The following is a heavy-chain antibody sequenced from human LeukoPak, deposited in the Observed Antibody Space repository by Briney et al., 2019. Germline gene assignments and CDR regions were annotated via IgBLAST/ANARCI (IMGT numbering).Heavy chain of an antibody. CDR3: ARRFAVADPYYYYYMDV. J-gene: IGHJ6*03. V-gene: IGHV3-21*04. CDR1: GFTFSSYS. CDR2: ISTSSSYI. D-gene: IGHD6-19*01. Sequence: GGSLRLSSAASGFTFSSYSMNWVRQAPGQGLEWVLSISTSSSYIYCADSVKGRVTISRDNAKNSLYLQMNSLRAEDTALYYCARRFAVADPYYYYYMDVWGKGTTVTVSS.